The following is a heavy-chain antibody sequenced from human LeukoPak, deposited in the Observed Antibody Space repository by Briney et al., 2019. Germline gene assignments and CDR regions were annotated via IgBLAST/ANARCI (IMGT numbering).Heavy chain of an antibody. D-gene: IGHD2-15*01. CDR2: IKQDGSEK. CDR3: ARPGYLVVQGYFDY. J-gene: IGHJ4*02. Sequence: GGSLGLSCAASGFTFSSYWMSWVRQAPGKGLEWVANIKQDGSEKYYVDSVKGRFTISRDNAKNSLYLQMNSLRAEDTAVYYCARPGYLVVQGYFDYWGQGTLVTVSS. CDR1: GFTFSSYW. V-gene: IGHV3-7*01.